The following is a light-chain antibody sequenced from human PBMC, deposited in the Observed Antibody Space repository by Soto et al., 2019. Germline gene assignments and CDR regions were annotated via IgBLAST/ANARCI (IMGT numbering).Light chain of an antibody. V-gene: IGLV1-44*01. CDR1: SSNIGSNT. Sequence: QSVLTQPPSASGTPGQRVTISCSGSSSNIGSNTVSWYQQLPGTAPKLLIYSSNQRPSGVPGRFSGSKSGTSASLAISGLQSEDEADYYCATWDDSLNGHVVFGGGTKLTVL. CDR3: ATWDDSLNGHVV. J-gene: IGLJ2*01. CDR2: SSN.